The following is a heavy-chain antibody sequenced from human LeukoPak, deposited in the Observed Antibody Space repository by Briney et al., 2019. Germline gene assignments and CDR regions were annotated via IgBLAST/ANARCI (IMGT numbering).Heavy chain of an antibody. CDR1: GFTFSTNA. V-gene: IGHV3-23*01. D-gene: IGHD3-22*01. CDR3: AKEGHPHRGYYFDH. J-gene: IGHJ4*02. Sequence: PGGYLSVYCAASGFTFSTNAMSWVRQAPGLGLEWVSALAEGGGFTKYADYVRGRFTISRDNSKDTVYLQLNSLTAEDTAVYYCAKEGHPHRGYYFDHWGQGTLVTVSS. CDR2: LAEGGGFT.